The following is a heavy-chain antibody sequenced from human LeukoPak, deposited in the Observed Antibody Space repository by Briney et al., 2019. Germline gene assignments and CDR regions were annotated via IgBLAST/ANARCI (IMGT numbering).Heavy chain of an antibody. CDR3: ASFFRTKPYYYYYGMDV. D-gene: IGHD1-14*01. J-gene: IGHJ6*04. V-gene: IGHV4-30-4*01. CDR1: GGSISSGDYY. Sequence: SETLSLTCTVSGGSISSGDYYWSWNRQPPGKGLEWIGYIYYSGSTYYNPSLKSRVTISVDTSKNQFSLKLSSVTAADTAVYYCASFFRTKPYYYYYGMDVWGKGTTVTVSS. CDR2: IYYSGST.